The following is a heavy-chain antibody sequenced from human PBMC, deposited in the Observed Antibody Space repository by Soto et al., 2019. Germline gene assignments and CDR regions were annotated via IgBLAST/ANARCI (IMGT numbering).Heavy chain of an antibody. D-gene: IGHD3-22*01. Sequence: PGGFLRLSCAASGVTFSNAWMNWVRQAPGKGLEWVGRIKSKTDGGTTDYAAPVKGRFTISRDDSKNTLYLQMNSLKTEDTAVYYCTTDPVTMIVVVPSSGWGQGTLVTVSS. CDR1: GVTFSNAW. J-gene: IGHJ4*02. CDR2: IKSKTDGGTT. V-gene: IGHV3-15*07. CDR3: TTDPVTMIVVVPSSG.